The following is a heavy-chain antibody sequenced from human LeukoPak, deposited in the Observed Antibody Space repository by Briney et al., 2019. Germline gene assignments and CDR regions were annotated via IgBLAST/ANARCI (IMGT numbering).Heavy chain of an antibody. Sequence: GGSLRLSCAASGFTFSSYSMSWVRQAPGKGLECVAKINEDGSEKHYVDSVKGRFTISRDNARNSLSLQMNNLRAEDTAVYYCARDYTGGWNDYWGQGTLVTVSS. J-gene: IGHJ4*02. CDR1: GFTFSSYS. V-gene: IGHV3-7*01. CDR3: ARDYTGGWNDY. CDR2: INEDGSEK. D-gene: IGHD7-27*01.